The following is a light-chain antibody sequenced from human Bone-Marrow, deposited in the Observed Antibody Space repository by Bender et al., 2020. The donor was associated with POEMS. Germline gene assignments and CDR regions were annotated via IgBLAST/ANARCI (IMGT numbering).Light chain of an antibody. CDR2: EGS. CDR3: CSYINTSPPAYV. CDR1: SSDFGTDNL. V-gene: IGLV2-14*02. Sequence: QSALTQPASVSGSPGQSITISCTGSSSDFGTDNLVSWYQHHPGKAPKLMISEGSKRPSGVSNRFSGSKSGKTASLTISGLQAEDDADYYCCSYINTSPPAYVFGTGTKVTVL. J-gene: IGLJ1*01.